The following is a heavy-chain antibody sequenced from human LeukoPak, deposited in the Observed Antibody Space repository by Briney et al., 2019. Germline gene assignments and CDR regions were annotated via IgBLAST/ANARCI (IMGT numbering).Heavy chain of an antibody. Sequence: PSETLSLTCTVSGDSISSSNNYWAWIRQPPGKGLEWIGSIYYSGSTYYNPSLKSRLTISVDTSRNQFSLKLSSVTAADTAVYYCARGFDYWGQGTLVTVSS. V-gene: IGHV4-39*01. CDR1: GDSISSSNNY. J-gene: IGHJ4*02. CDR3: ARGFDY. CDR2: IYYSGST.